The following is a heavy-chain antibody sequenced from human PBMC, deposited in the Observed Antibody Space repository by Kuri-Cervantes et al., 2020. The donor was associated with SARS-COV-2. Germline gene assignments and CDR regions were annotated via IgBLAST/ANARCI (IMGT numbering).Heavy chain of an antibody. Sequence: GGSLRLSCAASGFTFSSYGMHRVRQAPGKGLEWVAVIWYDGSNKYYADSVKGRFTISRDNSKNTLYLQMNSLRAEDTAVYYCAKDCSSTSCDDAFDIWGQGTMVTVSS. CDR3: AKDCSSTSCDDAFDI. J-gene: IGHJ3*02. CDR2: IWYDGSNK. V-gene: IGHV3-33*06. D-gene: IGHD2-2*01. CDR1: GFTFSSYG.